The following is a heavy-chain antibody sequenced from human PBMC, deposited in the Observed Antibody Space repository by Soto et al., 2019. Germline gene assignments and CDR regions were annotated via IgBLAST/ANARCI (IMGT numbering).Heavy chain of an antibody. Sequence: LRLSCAASGFTFSSYGMHWVRQAPGKGLEWVAVIWYDGSNKYYADSVKGRFTISRDNSKNTLYLQMNSLRAEDTAVYYCASLTTYDAFDIWGQGTMVTVSS. J-gene: IGHJ3*02. CDR2: IWYDGSNK. V-gene: IGHV3-33*01. D-gene: IGHD2-2*01. CDR1: GFTFSSYG. CDR3: ASLTTYDAFDI.